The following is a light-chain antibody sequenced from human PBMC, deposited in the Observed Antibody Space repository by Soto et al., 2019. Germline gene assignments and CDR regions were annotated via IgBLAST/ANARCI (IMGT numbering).Light chain of an antibody. J-gene: IGKJ4*01. CDR2: GTS. Sequence: ETVMTQSPATLSVSPGERATLSCRASQSVSTNLAWYQQKPGQAPRLLIYGTSTRATGIPARFSGSGSGTEFTLTISSLQSEDCSVYYCQQYNNWPLTFGGRTRVEIK. V-gene: IGKV3-15*01. CDR1: QSVSTN. CDR3: QQYNNWPLT.